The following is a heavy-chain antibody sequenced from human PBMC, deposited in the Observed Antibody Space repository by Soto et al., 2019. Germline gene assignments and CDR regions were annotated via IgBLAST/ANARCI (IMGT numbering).Heavy chain of an antibody. D-gene: IGHD3-22*01. Sequence: EVQLVESGGGLVQPGGSLRLSCAASGFIFSSYTMSWVRQAPGKGLEWVSGISGSGGSTYYADSVKGRFTISRDNSKNTLFLQMNSLRAEDTAVYYCAKDGSYYDSPTESDYWGQGTLVTVSS. V-gene: IGHV3-23*04. CDR1: GFIFSSYT. CDR2: ISGSGGST. J-gene: IGHJ4*02. CDR3: AKDGSYYDSPTESDY.